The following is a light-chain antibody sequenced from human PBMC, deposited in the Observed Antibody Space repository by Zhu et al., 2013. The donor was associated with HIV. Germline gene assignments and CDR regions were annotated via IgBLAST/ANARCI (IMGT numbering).Light chain of an antibody. J-gene: IGKJ2*01. Sequence: EIVLTQSPGTLSLSPGERATLSCRASQSVRSTCLAWYQQKPGQSPRLLIYGASSRASDIPDRFTGGASGTDFVLSIIRLEPADTAVYFCQQYGATPYTFGRGTKVQIK. CDR1: QSVRSTC. CDR3: QQYGATPYT. V-gene: IGKV3-20*01. CDR2: GAS.